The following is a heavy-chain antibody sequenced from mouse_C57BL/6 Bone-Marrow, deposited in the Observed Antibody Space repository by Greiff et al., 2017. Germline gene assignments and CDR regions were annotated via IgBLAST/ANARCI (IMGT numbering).Heavy chain of an antibody. CDR3: ARGDYYGSVWYFDV. CDR1: GYTFTSYG. Sequence: VKLQESGAELARPGASVKLSCKASGYTFTSYGISWVKQRTGQGLEWIGEIYPRSGNTYYNEKFKGKATLTADKSSSTAYMELRSLTSEDSAVYFCARGDYYGSVWYFDVWGTGTTVTVSS. J-gene: IGHJ1*03. V-gene: IGHV1-81*01. D-gene: IGHD1-1*01. CDR2: IYPRSGNT.